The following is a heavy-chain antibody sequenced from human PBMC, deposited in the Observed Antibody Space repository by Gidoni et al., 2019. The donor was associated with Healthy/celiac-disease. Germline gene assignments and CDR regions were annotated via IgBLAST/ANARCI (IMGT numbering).Heavy chain of an antibody. Sequence: QVQLVQSGAEVKKPGSSVKVSCKASGGTFSSYAIRWVRQAPGQGLEWMGGIIPIFGTANYAQKFQGRVTITADESTSTAYMELSSLRSEDTAVYYCARDDIVVVPAATYYYYYGMDVWGQGTTVIVSS. CDR3: ARDDIVVVPAATYYYYYGMDV. J-gene: IGHJ6*02. CDR1: GGTFSSYA. D-gene: IGHD2-2*01. V-gene: IGHV1-69*01. CDR2: IIPIFGTA.